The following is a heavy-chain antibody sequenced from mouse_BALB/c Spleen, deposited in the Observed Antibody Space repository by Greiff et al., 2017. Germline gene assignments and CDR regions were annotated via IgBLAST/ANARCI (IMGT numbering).Heavy chain of an antibody. Sequence: EVMLVESGGGLVKPGGSLKLSCAASGFAFSSYDMSWVRQTPEKRLEWVAYISSGGGSTYYPDTVKGRFTISRDNAKNTLYLQMSSLKSEDTAMYYCARQDYYGYDGFAYWGQGTLVTVSA. D-gene: IGHD2-2*01. V-gene: IGHV5-12-1*01. CDR1: GFAFSSYD. CDR3: ARQDYYGYDGFAY. CDR2: ISSGGGST. J-gene: IGHJ3*01.